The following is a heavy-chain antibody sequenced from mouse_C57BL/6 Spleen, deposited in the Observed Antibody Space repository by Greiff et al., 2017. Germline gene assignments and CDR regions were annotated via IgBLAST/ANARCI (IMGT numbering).Heavy chain of an antibody. CDR3: VSHSYCNYEDY. CDR1: GFSFNTYA. Sequence: EVKLMESGGGLVQPKGSLKLSCAASGFSFNTYAMNWVRQAPGKGLEWVARIRSKSNNYATYYADSVKDRFTISRDDSESMLYLQMNNLKTEDTAMYYCVSHSYCNYEDYWGQGTSVTVSS. CDR2: IRSKSNNYAT. D-gene: IGHD2-1*01. J-gene: IGHJ4*01. V-gene: IGHV10-1*01.